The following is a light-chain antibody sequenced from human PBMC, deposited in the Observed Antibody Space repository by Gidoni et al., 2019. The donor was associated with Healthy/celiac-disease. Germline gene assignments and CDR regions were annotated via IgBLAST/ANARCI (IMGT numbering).Light chain of an antibody. CDR2: GAS. V-gene: IGKV3-15*01. Sequence: ELVMTQSPATLSVSPGERATLSCRASQSVSSNLAWYQQKPGQAPRLLIYGASTRATGIPARFSGSGSGTEFTLTISSLQSEDFAVYYCQQYNNWSEITFGQGTRLEIK. CDR1: QSVSSN. CDR3: QQYNNWSEIT. J-gene: IGKJ5*01.